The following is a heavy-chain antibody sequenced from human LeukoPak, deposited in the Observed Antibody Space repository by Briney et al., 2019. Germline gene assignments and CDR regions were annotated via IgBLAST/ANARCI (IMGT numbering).Heavy chain of an antibody. V-gene: IGHV3-30*04. CDR2: ISHDGRKE. CDR3: VRGFSSTWYQFDF. Sequence: GGSLRLSCAASGFSFSHFAMHWVRQVPGKGLEWLAFISHDGRKEHYGDSVKGRVSVSRDNSKNTLSLEMSSLRLQDTGLYYCVRGFSSTWYQFDFWGQGTLVTVSS. CDR1: GFSFSHFA. J-gene: IGHJ4*02. D-gene: IGHD6-13*01.